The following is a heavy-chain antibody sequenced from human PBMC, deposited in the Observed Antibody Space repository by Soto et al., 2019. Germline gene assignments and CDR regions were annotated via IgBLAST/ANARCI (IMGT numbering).Heavy chain of an antibody. Sequence: ASVKVSCKASGYTFTSYGISWVRQAPGQGLEWMGWISAYNDNTNYAQKLQGRVTMTTDTSTSTAYMELRSLRSDDTAVYYCAGASSSGWTPDYYDYWGQGTLVTVSS. CDR1: GYTFTSYG. CDR2: ISAYNDNT. CDR3: AGASSSGWTPDYYDY. J-gene: IGHJ4*02. D-gene: IGHD6-19*01. V-gene: IGHV1-18*01.